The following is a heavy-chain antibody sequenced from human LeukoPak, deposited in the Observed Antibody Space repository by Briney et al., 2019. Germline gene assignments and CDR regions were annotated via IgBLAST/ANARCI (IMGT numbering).Heavy chain of an antibody. Sequence: GGFLRLSCAASGFTFSNYAMSWVRQAPGKGLEWVSAITGGGSGIYYADSMKSRSTISRDNSKNTLYLQINSLRAEDTAVYYCAKWGDYDVLTGYYVSDYWGQGTLVTVSS. V-gene: IGHV3-23*01. CDR2: ITGGGSGI. D-gene: IGHD3-9*01. J-gene: IGHJ4*02. CDR3: AKWGDYDVLTGYYVSDY. CDR1: GFTFSNYA.